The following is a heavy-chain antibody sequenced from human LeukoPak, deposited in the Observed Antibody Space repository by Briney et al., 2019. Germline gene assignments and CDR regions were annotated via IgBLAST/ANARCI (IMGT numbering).Heavy chain of an antibody. CDR3: TRSRSVATPHDAFDI. CDR1: GYSFTSYW. D-gene: IGHD6-6*01. CDR2: IYPGDSDT. J-gene: IGHJ3*02. V-gene: IGHV5-51*01. Sequence: GESLKISCKGSGYSFTSYWIGWVRQMPGKGLEWMGIIYPGDSDTRYSLSFQGQVTISADKSISTAYLQWSSLKASDTAIYYCTRSRSVATPHDAFDIWGQGTMVTVSS.